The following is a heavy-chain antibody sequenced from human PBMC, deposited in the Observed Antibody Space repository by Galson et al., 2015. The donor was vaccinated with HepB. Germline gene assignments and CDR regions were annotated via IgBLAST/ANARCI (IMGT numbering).Heavy chain of an antibody. CDR1: GFTVSSNY. Sequence: SLRLSCAASGFTVSSNYMSWVRQAPGKGLEWVSVIYSGGSTYYADSVKGRFTISRDNSKNTLYLQMNSLRAEDTAVYYCARAPGVVAPLDYWGQGTLVTVSS. CDR3: ARAPGVVAPLDY. V-gene: IGHV3-53*01. D-gene: IGHD5-12*01. CDR2: IYSGGST. J-gene: IGHJ4*02.